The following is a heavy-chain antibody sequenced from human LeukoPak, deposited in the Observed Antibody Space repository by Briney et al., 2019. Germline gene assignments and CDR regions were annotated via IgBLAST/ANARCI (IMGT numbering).Heavy chain of an antibody. CDR1: AGTFSSYA. Sequence: SVKVSCKASAGTFSSYAISCVRQAPGHGLEWMGRIIPIFGIANYAQKFQGRVTMTADKSTSTAYMELSSLRSEDTAVYYCARGWNDPDGKFDYWGQGTLVTVSS. V-gene: IGHV1-69*04. CDR2: IIPIFGIA. CDR3: ARGWNDPDGKFDY. D-gene: IGHD1-1*01. J-gene: IGHJ4*02.